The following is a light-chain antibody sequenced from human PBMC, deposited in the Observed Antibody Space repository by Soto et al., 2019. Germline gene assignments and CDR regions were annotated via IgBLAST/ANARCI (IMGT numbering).Light chain of an antibody. V-gene: IGKV1-39*01. CDR2: VAS. CDR1: QNISTY. CDR3: QQSYSPLLT. Sequence: DIQMTQSPSSLAASVGDRVTMTCRESQNISTYVNWYQQKTGKAPKLLIYVASNLQTGVPSRFSGSGSGTDFTLTISSLQFEDFATYHCQQSYSPLLTFGGGTKGDIK. J-gene: IGKJ4*01.